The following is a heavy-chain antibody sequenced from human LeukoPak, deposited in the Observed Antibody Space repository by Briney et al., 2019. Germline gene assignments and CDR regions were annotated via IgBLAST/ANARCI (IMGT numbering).Heavy chain of an antibody. J-gene: IGHJ6*03. V-gene: IGHV3-7*01. Sequence: GRSLRLSCAASGFTFSSYWMSWVRQAPGKGLEWVANIKQDGSEKYYVDSVKGRFTISRDNAKNSLYLQMNSLRAEDTAVYYCARAVSRYDFWNYYYMDVWGKGTTVTVSS. CDR3: ARAVSRYDFWNYYYMDV. CDR1: GFTFSSYW. CDR2: IKQDGSEK. D-gene: IGHD3-3*01.